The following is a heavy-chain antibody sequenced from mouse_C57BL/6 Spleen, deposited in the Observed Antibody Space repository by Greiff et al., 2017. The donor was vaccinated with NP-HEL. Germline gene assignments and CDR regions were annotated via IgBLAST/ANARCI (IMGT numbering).Heavy chain of an antibody. CDR3: AISYDGPAWLAY. V-gene: IGHV1-64*01. J-gene: IGHJ3*01. CDR2: IHPNSGST. CDR1: GYTFTSYW. D-gene: IGHD2-3*01. Sequence: QVQLQQPGAELVKPGASVKLSCKASGYTFTSYWMHWVKQRPGQGLEWIGMIHPNSGSTNYNEKFKSKATLTVDKSSSTAYMQLSSLTSEDSAVYYCAISYDGPAWLAYWGQGTLVTVSA.